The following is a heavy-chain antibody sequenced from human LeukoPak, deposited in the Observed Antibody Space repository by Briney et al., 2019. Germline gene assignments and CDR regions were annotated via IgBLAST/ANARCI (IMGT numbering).Heavy chain of an antibody. CDR1: GFTFSSFV. D-gene: IGHD6-19*01. J-gene: IGHJ4*02. Sequence: GGSLRLSCSASGFTFSSFVMHWVRQAPGKGLEYVSRISSNGGSTYYADSVKGRFTISRDNCKNTLYLQMSSLRPEDTAVYYCVNQISGWVYWGQGTMVTVSS. CDR3: VNQISGWVY. CDR2: ISSNGGST. V-gene: IGHV3-64D*06.